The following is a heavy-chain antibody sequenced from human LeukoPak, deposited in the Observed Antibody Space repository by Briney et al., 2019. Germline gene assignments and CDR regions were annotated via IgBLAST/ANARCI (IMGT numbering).Heavy chain of an antibody. J-gene: IGHJ4*02. CDR2: IYYSGST. V-gene: IGHV4-59*08. CDR3: ARHFSNYGAFYFDY. CDR1: GGSISSYY. Sequence: SETLSLTCTVSGGSISSYYWSWIRQPPGKGLEWIGYIYYSGSTNYNPSLKSRVTISVDTSKNQFSLKLSSVTAADTAVYYCARHFSNYGAFYFDYWGQGTLVTVSS. D-gene: IGHD3-10*01.